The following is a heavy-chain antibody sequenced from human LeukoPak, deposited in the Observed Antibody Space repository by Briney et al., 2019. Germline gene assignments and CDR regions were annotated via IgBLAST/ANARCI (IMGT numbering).Heavy chain of an antibody. CDR3: ARGSHYYDSSDYYGLFDY. Sequence: PGGSLRLSCAASGFTFSTYAMTWVRQAPGKGLEWVANINQEGSEKYYVDSVKGRFTISRDNASNSLYLQMNSLRAEDTAVYYCARGSHYYDSSDYYGLFDYWGQGTLVTVSS. V-gene: IGHV3-7*03. J-gene: IGHJ4*02. CDR2: INQEGSEK. D-gene: IGHD3-22*01. CDR1: GFTFSTYA.